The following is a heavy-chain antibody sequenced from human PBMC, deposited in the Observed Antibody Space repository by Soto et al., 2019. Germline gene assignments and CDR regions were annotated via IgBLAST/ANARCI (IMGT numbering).Heavy chain of an antibody. Sequence: PSFQGHVTISADKSISTAYLQWSSLKASDTAMYYCARHPRYSGSYYVDYWGQGTLVTVSS. J-gene: IGHJ4*02. CDR3: ARHPRYSGSYYVDY. V-gene: IGHV5-10-1*01. D-gene: IGHD1-26*01.